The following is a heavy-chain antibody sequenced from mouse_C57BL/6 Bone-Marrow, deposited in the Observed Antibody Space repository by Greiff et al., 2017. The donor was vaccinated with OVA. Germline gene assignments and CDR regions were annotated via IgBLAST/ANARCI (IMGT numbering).Heavy chain of an antibody. D-gene: IGHD2-2*01. V-gene: IGHV1-7*01. CDR3: ASTMVTTYYAMDY. CDR2: INPSSGYT. Sequence: QVQLQQSGAELAKPGASVKLSCKASGYTFTSYWMHWVNQRPGQGLEWIGYINPSSGYTKYNQKFKDKATLTADKSSSTAYMQLSSLTYEDSAVYYCASTMVTTYYAMDYWGQGTSVTVSS. J-gene: IGHJ4*01. CDR1: GYTFTSYW.